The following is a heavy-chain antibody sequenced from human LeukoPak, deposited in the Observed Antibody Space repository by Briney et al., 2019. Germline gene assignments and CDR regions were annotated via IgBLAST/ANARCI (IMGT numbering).Heavy chain of an antibody. Sequence: GGSLRLSCAASGLTVSSNYMSWVRQAPAKGLDWVSIIYSDGTAYYADSVKGRFTISRDNSKNTLYLQMNSLRAEDTAVYYCARAKVGAAGFFDYWGQGTLVTVSS. D-gene: IGHD6-13*01. CDR2: IYSDGTA. J-gene: IGHJ4*02. CDR1: GLTVSSNY. V-gene: IGHV3-53*01. CDR3: ARAKVGAAGFFDY.